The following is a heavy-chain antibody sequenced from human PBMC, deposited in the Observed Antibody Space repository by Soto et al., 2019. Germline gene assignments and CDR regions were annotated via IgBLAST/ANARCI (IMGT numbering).Heavy chain of an antibody. V-gene: IGHV1-69*13. CDR3: ASVVVLTCYYDYYVY. Sequence: SVKVSCKASGGTFSSYAISWVRQAPGQGLEWMGGIIPIFGTANYAQKFQGRVTITADESTSTAYMELSSLRSEDTAVYYCASVVVLTCYYDYYVYWGHGPRVTV. J-gene: IGHJ4*01. CDR2: IIPIFGTA. D-gene: IGHD3-9*01. CDR1: GGTFSSYA.